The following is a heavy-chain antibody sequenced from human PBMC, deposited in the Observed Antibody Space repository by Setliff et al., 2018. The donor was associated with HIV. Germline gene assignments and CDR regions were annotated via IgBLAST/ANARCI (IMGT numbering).Heavy chain of an antibody. CDR3: ARTVDYKGLDT. V-gene: IGHV3-64*04. CDR2: ISSDGDIE. D-gene: IGHD4-4*01. Sequence: GGSLRLSCSASGFTFSTYTMHWVRQAPGKGLEYVSAISSDGDIEHYADSVKGRFIVSRDNAKSTLFLQMNSLRAEDTAMYYCARTVDYKGLDTWGQGTMVTVSS. CDR1: GFTFSTYT. J-gene: IGHJ3*02.